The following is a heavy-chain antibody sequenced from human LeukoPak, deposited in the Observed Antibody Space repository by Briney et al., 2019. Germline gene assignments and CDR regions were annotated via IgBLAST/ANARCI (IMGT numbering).Heavy chain of an antibody. CDR3: ARDMVPYNWNYPTADWFDP. CDR1: GYTFTSYG. V-gene: IGHV1-18*01. J-gene: IGHJ5*02. D-gene: IGHD1-7*01. Sequence: ASVKVSCKASGYTFTSYGISWVRQAPGQGLEWMGWISAYNGNTNYAQKLQGRVTMTTDTSTSTAYMELRSLRSDDTAVYYCARDMVPYNWNYPTADWFDPWGQGTLVTVSS. CDR2: ISAYNGNT.